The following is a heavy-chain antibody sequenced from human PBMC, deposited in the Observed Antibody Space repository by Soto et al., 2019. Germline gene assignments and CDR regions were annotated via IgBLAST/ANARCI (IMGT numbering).Heavy chain of an antibody. CDR1: GGSFSGYY. Sequence: SETLSLTCAVYGGSFSGYYWSWIRQPPGKGLEWIGEINHSGSTNYNPPLKSRVTISVDTSKNQFSLKLSSVTAADTAVYYCARTYYYGSGSYYNGNWFDPWGQGTLVTVSS. D-gene: IGHD3-10*01. J-gene: IGHJ5*02. CDR2: INHSGST. CDR3: ARTYYYGSGSYYNGNWFDP. V-gene: IGHV4-34*01.